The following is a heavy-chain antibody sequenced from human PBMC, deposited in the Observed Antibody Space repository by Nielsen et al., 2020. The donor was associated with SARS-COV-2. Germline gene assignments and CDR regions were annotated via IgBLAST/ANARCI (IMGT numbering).Heavy chain of an antibody. V-gene: IGHV4-59*01. CDR3: ARDYYGDYLDGFDI. D-gene: IGHD4-17*01. CDR2: INDCGST. CDR1: GGSMTRYY. Sequence: SETLSLTCTVSGGSMTRYYWTWIRQSPGKRLEWIGYINDCGSTNYSPSLKSRVTISLDTSKNQFSLKLTSVTAADTAFYYCARDYYGDYLDGFDIWGHGTMVTVSS. J-gene: IGHJ3*02.